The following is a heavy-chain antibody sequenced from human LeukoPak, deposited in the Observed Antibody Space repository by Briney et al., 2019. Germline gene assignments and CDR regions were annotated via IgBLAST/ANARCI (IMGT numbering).Heavy chain of an antibody. Sequence: GGSLRLSCTASGFTFGDYAMSRFRQAPGKGLEWVGFIRSKAYGGTTEYAASVKGRFTISRDDSKSIAYLQMNSLKTEDTAVYYCTRARITMIVVVRPFDYWGQGTLVTVSS. D-gene: IGHD3-22*01. CDR2: IRSKAYGGTT. CDR1: GFTFGDYA. V-gene: IGHV3-49*03. CDR3: TRARITMIVVVRPFDY. J-gene: IGHJ4*02.